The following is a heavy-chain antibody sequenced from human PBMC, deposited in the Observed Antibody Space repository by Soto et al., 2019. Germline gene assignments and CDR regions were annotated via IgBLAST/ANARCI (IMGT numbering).Heavy chain of an antibody. CDR1: GFTFSSYA. CDR3: AREANTRQIHAFEM. J-gene: IGHJ3*02. V-gene: IGHV3-NL1*01. Sequence: GGSLRLSCAASGFTFSSYAMRWVRQAPGKGLEWVSFVQSDESSRYFGDSVKGRFTISRDNFKNTVYLQMNSLRVEDTAVYYCAREANTRQIHAFEMWGPGTMVTGSS. CDR2: VQSDESSR. D-gene: IGHD1-26*01.